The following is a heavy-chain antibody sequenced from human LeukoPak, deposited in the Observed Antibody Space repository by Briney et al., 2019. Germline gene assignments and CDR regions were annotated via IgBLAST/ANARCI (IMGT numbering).Heavy chain of an antibody. CDR2: IYYSGSI. D-gene: IGHD1-7*01. CDR3: ARPVTELTDWYFDL. J-gene: IGHJ2*01. V-gene: IGHV4-59*01. Sequence: PSETLSLTCAVYGGSFSGYYWSWIRQPPGKGLEWIGYIYYSGSIKYNPSLKSRVTISVDTSKNQFSLKLSSVTAADTAVYYCARPVTELTDWYFDLWGRGTLVTVSS. CDR1: GGSFSGYY.